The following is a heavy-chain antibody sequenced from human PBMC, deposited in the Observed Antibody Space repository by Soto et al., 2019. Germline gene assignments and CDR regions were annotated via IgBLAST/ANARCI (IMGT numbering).Heavy chain of an antibody. CDR1: GGTFSSYA. Sequence: EASVKVSCKASGGTFSSYAISWVRQAPGQGLEWMGGIIPIFGTANYAQKFQGRVTITADESTSTAYMELSSLRSEDTAVYYCARGPFGVVMVRYYYGMDVWGQGTTVTVSS. D-gene: IGHD3-3*01. V-gene: IGHV1-69*13. CDR3: ARGPFGVVMVRYYYGMDV. J-gene: IGHJ6*02. CDR2: IIPIFGTA.